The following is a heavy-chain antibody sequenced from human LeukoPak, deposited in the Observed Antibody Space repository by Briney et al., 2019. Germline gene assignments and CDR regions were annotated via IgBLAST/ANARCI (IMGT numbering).Heavy chain of an antibody. V-gene: IGHV3-48*01. CDR2: ISRSSTTI. CDR1: GFTFSNYS. D-gene: IGHD6-13*01. Sequence: GGSLRLSCAASGFTFSNYSMNWVRQAPGKGLEWVSYISRSSTTIYYADSVKGRFTISRENAKNSLYLQMNSLRAEDTAVYYCAKAGFSSSWKDYWGQGTLVTVSS. J-gene: IGHJ4*02. CDR3: AKAGFSSSWKDY.